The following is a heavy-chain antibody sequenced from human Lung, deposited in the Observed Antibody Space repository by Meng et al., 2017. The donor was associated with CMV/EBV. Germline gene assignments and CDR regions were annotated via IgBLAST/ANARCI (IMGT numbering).Heavy chain of an antibody. CDR2: LYTGGIT. V-gene: IGHV3-66*02. J-gene: IGHJ4*02. Sequence: GGSLRLSCAASGFFVSSNYMSWVRQAPGRGLEWVSVLYTGGITYYADSVRGRFTISRDNSKNTVFLQMNSLRPEDTAVYFCARGRSSSWFDYWGQGTLVTASS. CDR1: GFFVSSNY. CDR3: ARGRSSSWFDY. D-gene: IGHD6-13*01.